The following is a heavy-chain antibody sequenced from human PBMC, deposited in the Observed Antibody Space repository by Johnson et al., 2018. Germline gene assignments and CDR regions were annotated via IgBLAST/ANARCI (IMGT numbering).Heavy chain of an antibody. D-gene: IGHD3-22*01. CDR1: GYTFTSYD. V-gene: IGHV1-8*01. CDR3: ARGRFYYDSSGSRPYAFDI. J-gene: IGHJ3*02. CDR2: MNPKSGIT. Sequence: VQLVESGAEVKKPGASVKVSCKASGYTFTSYDINWVRQATGQGLEWLGWMNPKSGITGYAQKFQGRVTMTRNTSISTAYMELSSLRSGDTAVYYCARGRFYYDSSGSRPYAFDIWGQGTMVTVSS.